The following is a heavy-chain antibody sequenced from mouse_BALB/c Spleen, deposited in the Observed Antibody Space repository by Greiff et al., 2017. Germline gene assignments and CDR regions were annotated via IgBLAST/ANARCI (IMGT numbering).Heavy chain of an antibody. CDR1: GFTFTAYY. V-gene: IGHV7-3*02. D-gene: IGHD2-1*01. J-gene: IGHJ4*01. Sequence: EVQRVESGGGLVQPGGSLRLSCATSGFTFTAYYMSWVRQPPGKALEWLGFIRNKANGYTTEYSASVKGRFTISRDNSQSILYLQMNTLRAEDSATYYCAREYGNLWGQGTSVTVSS. CDR3: AREYGNL. CDR2: IRNKANGYTT.